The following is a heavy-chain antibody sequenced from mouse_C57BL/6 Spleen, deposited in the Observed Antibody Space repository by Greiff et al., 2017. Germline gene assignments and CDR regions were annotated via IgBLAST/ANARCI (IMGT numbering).Heavy chain of an antibody. CDR1: GFTFSDYG. CDR2: ISSGSSTI. J-gene: IGHJ4*01. Sequence: EVQVVESGGGLVKPGGSLKLSCAASGFTFSDYGMHWVRQAPEKGLEWVAYISSGSSTIYSADTVKGRFTISRDNAKNTLFLQMTSLRSEDTAMYYCATSYGSYYAMDYWGQGTSVTVSS. D-gene: IGHD2-2*01. V-gene: IGHV5-17*01. CDR3: ATSYGSYYAMDY.